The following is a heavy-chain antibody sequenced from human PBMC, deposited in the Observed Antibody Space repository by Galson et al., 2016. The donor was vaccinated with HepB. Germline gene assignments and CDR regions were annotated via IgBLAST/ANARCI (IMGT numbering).Heavy chain of an antibody. D-gene: IGHD6-25*01. CDR1: GFTLSTYG. CDR2: ISTGGRTT. J-gene: IGHJ6*02. Sequence: SLRLSCAAPGFTLSTYGIHWVRLAPGKGLECVSFISTGGRTTYYAQNFQGRVTISADKSTSTTYMELSSLRSEDTAVYFCARVSGARPRHYYYYGMDVWGQGTTVIVSS. V-gene: IGHV3-30*04. CDR3: ARVSGARPRHYYYYGMDV.